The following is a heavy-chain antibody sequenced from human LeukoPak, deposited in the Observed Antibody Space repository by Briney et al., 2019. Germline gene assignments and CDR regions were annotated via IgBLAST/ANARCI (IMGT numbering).Heavy chain of an antibody. J-gene: IGHJ6*02. Sequence: GGSLRLSCAASGFTFSSYSMNWVRQAPGKGLEWVSSISSSSSYIYYADSVKGRFTISRDNAKNSLYLQMNSLRAEDTAVYYCATGEVSGDYGMDVWGQGTTVTVSS. CDR2: ISSSSSYI. D-gene: IGHD6-25*01. CDR1: GFTFSSYS. V-gene: IGHV3-21*01. CDR3: ATGEVSGDYGMDV.